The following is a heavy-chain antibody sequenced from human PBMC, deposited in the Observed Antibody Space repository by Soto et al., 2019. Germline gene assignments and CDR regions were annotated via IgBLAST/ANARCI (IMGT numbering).Heavy chain of an antibody. J-gene: IGHJ6*02. CDR2: ISAYNGNT. Sequence: ASVKVSCKASGYTFTSYGISWVRQAPGQGLEWMGWISAYNGNTNYAQKLQGRVTMTTDTSTSTAYMELRSLRSDDTAVYYCARARYGVVRNYYGMDVWGQGTTVTSP. D-gene: IGHD3-3*01. CDR3: ARARYGVVRNYYGMDV. V-gene: IGHV1-18*01. CDR1: GYTFTSYG.